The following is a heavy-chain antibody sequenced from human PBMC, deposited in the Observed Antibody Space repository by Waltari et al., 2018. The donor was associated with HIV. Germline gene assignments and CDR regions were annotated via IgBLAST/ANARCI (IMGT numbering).Heavy chain of an antibody. Sequence: HLVQSGPEVRKPGTSVKVSCQASGFTFSSSAVQWVRQASGQRLEWIGWIVVANGKTNYAQAFQERVSLTRDMSTNVAYMELSSLRSDDTAVYYCAADPGLDIFHWGQGTLLTVSS. CDR2: IVVANGKT. CDR1: GFTFSSSA. V-gene: IGHV1-58*01. D-gene: IGHD3-3*02. CDR3: AADPGLDIFH. J-gene: IGHJ4*02.